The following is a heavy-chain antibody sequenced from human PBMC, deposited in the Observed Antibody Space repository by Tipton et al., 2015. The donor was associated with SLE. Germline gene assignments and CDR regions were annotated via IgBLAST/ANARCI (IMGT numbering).Heavy chain of an antibody. CDR3: ARLTSTSPPHFDI. CDR1: GYSFTTYW. V-gene: IGHV5-51*03. Sequence: QLVQSGAEVKKPGESLKISCKGSGYSFTTYWIAWVRQMPGKGLEWMGIIYADDSDTRYSPSFQGQVTISADKSITTAYLQWSSLKASDTAMYYCARLTSTSPPHFDIWGQGTMVTVSS. J-gene: IGHJ3*02. D-gene: IGHD2-2*01. CDR2: IYADDSDT.